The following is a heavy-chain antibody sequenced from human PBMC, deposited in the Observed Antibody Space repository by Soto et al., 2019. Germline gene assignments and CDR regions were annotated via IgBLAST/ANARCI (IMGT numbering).Heavy chain of an antibody. CDR1: GFTFTSSA. V-gene: IGHV1-58*01. D-gene: IGHD6-19*01. J-gene: IGHJ6*02. Sequence: GASVKVSCKASGFTFTSSAVQWVRQARGQRLEWIGWIVVGSGNTNYAQKFQERVTITRDMSTSTAYMELSSLRSEDTAVYYCAADRGYSSGWYRDYYYYGMDVWGQGTTVTVSS. CDR2: IVVGSGNT. CDR3: AADRGYSSGWYRDYYYYGMDV.